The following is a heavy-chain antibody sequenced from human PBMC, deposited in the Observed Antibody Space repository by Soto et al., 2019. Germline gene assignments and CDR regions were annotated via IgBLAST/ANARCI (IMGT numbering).Heavy chain of an antibody. CDR3: ARSAIPRGGWFRP. CDR1: DDSLSTYY. J-gene: IGHJ5*02. V-gene: IGHV4-4*07. Sequence: PSETLSLTCNVSDDSLSTYYWSWIRQPAGKGLEWIGRINASGSTNYNPSLKGRVSMSVDTSKKQFSLKMISVTAADTAMYYCARSAIPRGGWFRPWGQGGLVTVSS. CDR2: INASGST. D-gene: IGHD2-15*01.